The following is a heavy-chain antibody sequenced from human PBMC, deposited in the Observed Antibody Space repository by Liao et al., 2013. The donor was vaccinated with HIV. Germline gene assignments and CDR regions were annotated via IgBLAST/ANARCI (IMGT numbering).Heavy chain of an antibody. CDR3: ARGSGYSYGRRVDY. D-gene: IGHD5-18*01. J-gene: IGHJ4*02. CDR2: INHSGST. Sequence: QVQLQQWGAGLLKPSETLSLTCAVYGGSFSGYYWSWIRQPPGKGLEWIGEINHSGSTNYNPSLKSRVTISVDTSKNQFSLKLSSVTAADTAVYYCARGSGYSYGRRVDYWGQGALVTVSS. V-gene: IGHV4-34*01. CDR1: GGSFSGYY.